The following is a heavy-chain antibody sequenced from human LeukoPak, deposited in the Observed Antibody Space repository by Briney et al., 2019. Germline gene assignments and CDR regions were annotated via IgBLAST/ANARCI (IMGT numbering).Heavy chain of an antibody. CDR3: AKDLGPYYMDV. CDR1: GFTFSSYG. J-gene: IGHJ6*03. V-gene: IGHV3-33*06. CDR2: IWYDGSNK. Sequence: GGSLRLSCAASGFTFSSYGMHWVRQAPGRGLEWVAVIWYDGSNKYYADSVKGRFTISRDNSKNTLYLQMNSLRAEDTAVYYCAKDLGPYYMDVWGKGTTVTVSS.